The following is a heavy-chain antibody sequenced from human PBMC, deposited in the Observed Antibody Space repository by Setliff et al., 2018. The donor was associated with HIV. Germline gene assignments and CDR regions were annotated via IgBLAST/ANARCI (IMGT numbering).Heavy chain of an antibody. V-gene: IGHV3-23*01. CDR2: ISGSGGDT. CDR3: AKKTAAYTSGSWLHY. D-gene: IGHD3-10*01. J-gene: IGHJ4*02. Sequence: GGSLRLSCASSGFTFSSYAMTWVCQAPGKGLECVAVISGSGGDTYYADSVKGRFVISREKSKSTLYLQMNSLRAEDTAVYYCAKKTAAYTSGSWLHYWGQGTLVTVSS. CDR1: GFTFSSYA.